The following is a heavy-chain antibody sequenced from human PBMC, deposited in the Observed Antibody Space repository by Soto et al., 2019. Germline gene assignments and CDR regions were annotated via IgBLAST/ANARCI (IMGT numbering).Heavy chain of an antibody. J-gene: IGHJ4*02. CDR1: GYTFTSYD. CDR2: MNPNSGNT. CDR3: ARGVGSHHYYDSSGYCFDY. V-gene: IGHV1-8*01. D-gene: IGHD3-22*01. Sequence: QVQLVQSGAEVKKPGASVKVSCKASGYTFTSYDINWVRQATGQGLEWMGWMNPNSGNTGYAQKFQGRVTMTRNTSISTAYMELSSLRSEDTAVYYCARGVGSHHYYDSSGYCFDYWGQGTLVTVSS.